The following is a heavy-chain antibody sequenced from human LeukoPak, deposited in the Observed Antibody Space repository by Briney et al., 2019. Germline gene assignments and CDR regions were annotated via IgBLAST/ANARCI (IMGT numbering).Heavy chain of an antibody. CDR2: IIPIFGTA. Sequence: SVKVSCKASGGTFSSYAISWVRQAPGQGLEWMGGIIPIFGTANYAQKFQGRVTITADESTSTAYMELSSLRSEDTAVYYCARDREGGYSGYDFDYWGQGTLVTVSS. D-gene: IGHD5-12*01. J-gene: IGHJ4*02. CDR3: ARDREGGYSGYDFDY. V-gene: IGHV1-69*01. CDR1: GGTFSSYA.